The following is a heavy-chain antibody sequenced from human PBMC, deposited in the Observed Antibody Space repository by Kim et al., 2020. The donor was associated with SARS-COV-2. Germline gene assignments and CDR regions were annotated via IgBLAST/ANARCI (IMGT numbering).Heavy chain of an antibody. Sequence: NYNPSLKSRVTISVDTSKNQFSLKLSSVTAADTAVYYCARATVTTDRWFDPWGQGTLVTVSS. CDR3: ARATVTTDRWFDP. J-gene: IGHJ5*02. D-gene: IGHD4-17*01. V-gene: IGHV4-34*01.